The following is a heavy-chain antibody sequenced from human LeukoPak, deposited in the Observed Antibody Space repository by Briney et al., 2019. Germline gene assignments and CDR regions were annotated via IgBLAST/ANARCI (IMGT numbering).Heavy chain of an antibody. D-gene: IGHD3-10*01. V-gene: IGHV5-51*01. CDR1: GFQFTSYW. CDR3: ARLWFGEKADAFDI. J-gene: IGHJ3*02. Sequence: SGESLKISCKGSGFQFTSYWIGWVRQTPGKGLEWMGFIWPGDSETTYNPPFQGQVTVSADKSISTAYLQWSSLKASDTAMYYCARLWFGEKADAFDIWGQGTMVTVSS. CDR2: IWPGDSET.